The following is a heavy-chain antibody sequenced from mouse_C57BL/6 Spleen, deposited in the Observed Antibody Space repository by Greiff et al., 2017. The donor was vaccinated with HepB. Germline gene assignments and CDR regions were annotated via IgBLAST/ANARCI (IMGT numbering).Heavy chain of an antibody. CDR2: IYPGSGNT. V-gene: IGHV1-76*01. CDR3: ARDYSNFQAWFAY. CDR1: GYTFTDYY. Sequence: VQLQQSGAELVRPGASVKLSCKASGYTFTDYYINWVKQRPGQGLEWIARIYPGSGNTYYNEKFKGKATLTAEKSSSTAYMQLSSLTSEDSAVYFCARDYSNFQAWFAYWGQGTLVTVSA. J-gene: IGHJ3*01. D-gene: IGHD2-5*01.